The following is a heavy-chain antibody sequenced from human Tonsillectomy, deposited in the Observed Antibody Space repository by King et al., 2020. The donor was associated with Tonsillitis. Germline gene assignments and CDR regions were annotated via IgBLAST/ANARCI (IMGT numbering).Heavy chain of an antibody. V-gene: IGHV3-49*04. D-gene: IGHD3-3*01. J-gene: IGHJ4*02. CDR3: TRDSLRFLEWLVTPFDY. CDR1: GFTFVDYA. Sequence: VQLVESGGGLVQPGRSLRLSCTASGFTFVDYAMSWVRQAPGKGLEGVGFIRSKTYGGTPEYAAYVKGRFTISRDDSKSIAYLQMNSLKTEDTAVYYCTRDSLRFLEWLVTPFDYWGQGTLVTVSS. CDR2: IRSKTYGGTP.